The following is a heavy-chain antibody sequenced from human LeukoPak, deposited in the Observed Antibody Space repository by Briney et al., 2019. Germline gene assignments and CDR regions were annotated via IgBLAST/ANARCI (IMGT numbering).Heavy chain of an antibody. J-gene: IGHJ4*02. CDR3: ARGAGWYFFDY. CDR1: GFTFSSYA. Sequence: GGSLRLSCAASGFTFSSYAVYRVRQAPGKGLEWVAVISSDGTNKYYADSVKGRFTISRDNSKNTLYLQMNSLRPEDTAVYYCARGAGWYFFDYWGQGTLVTVSS. V-gene: IGHV3-30-3*01. CDR2: ISSDGTNK. D-gene: IGHD2-15*01.